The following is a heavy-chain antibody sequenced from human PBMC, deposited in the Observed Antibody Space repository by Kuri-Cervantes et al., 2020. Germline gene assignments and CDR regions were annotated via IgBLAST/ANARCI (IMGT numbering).Heavy chain of an antibody. V-gene: IGHV3-20*04. Sequence: GESLKISCAASGFTFDDYGMSWVRQAPGKGLEWVSGINWNGGSTGYADSVKGRFTISRDNSKNTLYLQMNSLRAEDTAVYYCARDRRRSRSVGATSPYYYYGMDVWGQGTTVTVSS. CDR1: GFTFDDYG. D-gene: IGHD1-26*01. CDR2: INWNGGST. CDR3: ARDRRRSRSVGATSPYYYYGMDV. J-gene: IGHJ6*02.